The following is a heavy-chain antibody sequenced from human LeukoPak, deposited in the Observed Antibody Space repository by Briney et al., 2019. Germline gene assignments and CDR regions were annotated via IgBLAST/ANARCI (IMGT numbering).Heavy chain of an antibody. CDR1: GGSTSSSSYY. V-gene: IGHV4-39*01. CDR3: ARHAKVVVTASTMYYFEY. J-gene: IGHJ4*02. Sequence: PSETLSLTCTVSGGSTSSSSYYWGWIRQPPGKGLEWIGSINYSGSAYYNPSLKSRVTISVDTSKNQFSLKLSSVTASDTAVYYCARHAKVVVTASTMYYFEYWGQGTLVTVSS. CDR2: INYSGSA. D-gene: IGHD2-21*02.